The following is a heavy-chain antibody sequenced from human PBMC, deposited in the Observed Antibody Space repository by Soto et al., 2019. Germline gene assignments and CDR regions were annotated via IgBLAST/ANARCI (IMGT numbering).Heavy chain of an antibody. CDR1: GNSISSMNW. D-gene: IGHD3-10*01. CDR3: ARYDYGSGNDYNIDY. V-gene: IGHV4-4*02. Sequence: SESLSLTCAVSGNSISSMNWWSWFRHPPGKVLVLIGESHHSGSTNYNPSLKSRVTISVEKSKNQFSLKLSSVTAADTAVYYCARYDYGSGNDYNIDYWGQGILVTVS. J-gene: IGHJ4*02. CDR2: SHHSGST.